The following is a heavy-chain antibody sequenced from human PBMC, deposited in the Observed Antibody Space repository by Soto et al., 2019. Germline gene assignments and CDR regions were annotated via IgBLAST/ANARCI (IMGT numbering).Heavy chain of an antibody. CDR1: GFTFSSYA. V-gene: IGHV3-30-3*01. J-gene: IGHJ6*02. Sequence: VGSLILSCAASGFTFSSYAMHWVRQAPGKGLEWVAVISYDGSNKYYADSVKGRLTISRDNSKNTLYLQMNSLRAEDTAVYYCARAREPYSSAVAAYGMDVWGQGTTVTVSS. D-gene: IGHD6-25*01. CDR3: ARAREPYSSAVAAYGMDV. CDR2: ISYDGSNK.